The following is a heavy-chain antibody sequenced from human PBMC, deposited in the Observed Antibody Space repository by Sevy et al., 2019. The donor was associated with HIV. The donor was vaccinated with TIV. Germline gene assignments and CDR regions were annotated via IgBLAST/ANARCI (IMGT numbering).Heavy chain of an antibody. J-gene: IGHJ4*01. D-gene: IGHD2-15*01. CDR2: IKSDGSDK. CDR3: ARYGGYIDH. Sequence: GGCLRLSCAASGFTFHTYWMQWVRQAPGKGLEWVANIKSDGSDKYYVDSVKGRFTISRDNAKNSLYLQMNRLTAEDTAVYYCARYGGYIDHWGHGTLVTVSS. V-gene: IGHV3-7*01. CDR1: GFTFHTYW.